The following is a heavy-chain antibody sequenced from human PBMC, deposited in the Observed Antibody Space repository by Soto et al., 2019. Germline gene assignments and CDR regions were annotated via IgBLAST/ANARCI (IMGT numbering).Heavy chain of an antibody. Sequence: PSETLSLTCTVSGGXISSNNYYWGWIRQPPGKGLERIGSVYYSGSTYYNTSLKSRVTISVDTSKNQFSLKLSSVTAADTAVYYCARVAGYGYFTDYWGQGTLVTVSS. CDR1: GGXISSNNYY. D-gene: IGHD5-18*01. CDR3: ARVAGYGYFTDY. V-gene: IGHV4-39*07. CDR2: VYYSGST. J-gene: IGHJ4*02.